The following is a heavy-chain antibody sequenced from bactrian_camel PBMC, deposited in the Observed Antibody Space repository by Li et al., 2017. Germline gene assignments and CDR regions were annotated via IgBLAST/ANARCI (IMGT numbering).Heavy chain of an antibody. V-gene: IGHV3S40*01. Sequence: DVQLVESGGGLVQPGGSLRLSCEVSGLAFALYHWTWVRQAPGKEREGVAALFTGSGRSAYADSVKGRFTISQDNAKNRLYLQMNSLKTEDTAVYYCAADTMHGSMYGGSWLHPGEYNYWGQG. D-gene: IGHD6*01. CDR2: LFTGSGRS. CDR1: GLAFALYH. CDR3: AADTMHGSMYGGSWLHPGEYNY. J-gene: IGHJ4*01.